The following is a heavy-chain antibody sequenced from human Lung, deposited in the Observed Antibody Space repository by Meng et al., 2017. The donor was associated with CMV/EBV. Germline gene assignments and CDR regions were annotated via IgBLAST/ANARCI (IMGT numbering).Heavy chain of an antibody. CDR3: AREWNYYDSSGYLKAFFDY. Sequence: TFSSYSMNWVRQAPGKGLEWVSSNSSSSSYIYYADSVKGRFTISRDNAKNSLYLQMNSLRAEDTAVYYCAREWNYYDSSGYLKAFFDYWGQGTLVTVSS. V-gene: IGHV3-21*01. CDR1: TFSSYS. D-gene: IGHD3-22*01. J-gene: IGHJ4*02. CDR2: NSSSSSYI.